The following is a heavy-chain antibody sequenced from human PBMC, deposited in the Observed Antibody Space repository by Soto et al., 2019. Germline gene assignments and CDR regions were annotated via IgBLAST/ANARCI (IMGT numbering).Heavy chain of an antibody. CDR2: IYSGGGT. CDR1: LFIVSDNY. Sequence: EVRLVQSGGGLVQPGGSLRLSCAASLFIVSDNYMSCVRQAPGKGLEWVSLIYSGGGTDYAESVKGRFTISRDNSKNTLYLQMNRLKAEDTGIYYCATRMTTAPYWGQGTVVTGSS. J-gene: IGHJ4*02. D-gene: IGHD4-17*01. V-gene: IGHV3-66*01. CDR3: ATRMTTAPY.